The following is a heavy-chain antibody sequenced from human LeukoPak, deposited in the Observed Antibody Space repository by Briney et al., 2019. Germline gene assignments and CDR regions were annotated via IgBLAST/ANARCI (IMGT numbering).Heavy chain of an antibody. CDR1: GFTLSAYW. CDR3: TRDWRNLGYDY. V-gene: IGHV3-74*01. J-gene: IGHJ4*02. Sequence: PGGSLRPSCAASGFTLSAYWMHWVRQAPGKGLMWVSRIEGDGNRITYADSVKGRFTISRDNAKNTLYLQMNSLRAEDTAVYYCTRDWRNLGYDYWGRGTLVTVSS. D-gene: IGHD5-12*01. CDR2: IEGDGNRI.